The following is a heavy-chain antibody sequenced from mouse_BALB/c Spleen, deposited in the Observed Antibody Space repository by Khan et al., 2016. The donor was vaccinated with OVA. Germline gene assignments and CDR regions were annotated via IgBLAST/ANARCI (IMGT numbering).Heavy chain of an antibody. CDR3: ARHGSTSWFAY. CDR2: IDPFNCGS. Sequence: VQLQQSGPELMKPGASVKISCKASGYSFTTYYIHWVKQSHGKTLEWVGYIDPFNCGSTFNQKFKGKATLTVDKFSSTASMNLSSLSSEDSAVYYCARHGSTSWFAYCGQGTLVTVSA. D-gene: IGHD1-1*01. J-gene: IGHJ3*01. CDR1: GYSFTTYY. V-gene: IGHV1S135*01.